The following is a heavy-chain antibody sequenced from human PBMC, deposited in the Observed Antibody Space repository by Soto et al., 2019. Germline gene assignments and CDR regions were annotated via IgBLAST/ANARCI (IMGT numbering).Heavy chain of an antibody. CDR2: ISGSGGST. Sequence: GGSLRLSCSASGFTFSSYAMSWVRQAPGKGLEWVSDISGSGGSTYYADSVKGRFTISRDNPKNTLYLQINNLRAGDTAIYYCAKGIHMGSGPTDYWGQGTLVTVSS. CDR1: GFTFSSYA. V-gene: IGHV3-23*01. J-gene: IGHJ4*02. CDR3: AKGIHMGSGPTDY. D-gene: IGHD1-26*01.